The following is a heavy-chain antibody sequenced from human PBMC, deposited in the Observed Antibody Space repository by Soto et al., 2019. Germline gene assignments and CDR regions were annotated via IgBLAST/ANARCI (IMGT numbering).Heavy chain of an antibody. J-gene: IGHJ4*02. CDR3: VRGYFYDNAGPYFDY. Sequence: SETLSLTCAVSGGSVSSTNWWSWVRQSPGKGLEWIGDIYHIGSTNYNPSLMVRVTISVDKSNNQFSLMLKYVTAADTAVYYCVRGYFYDNAGPYFDYWGQGTLVTVSS. V-gene: IGHV4-4*02. D-gene: IGHD3-22*01. CDR2: IYHIGST. CDR1: GGSVSSTNW.